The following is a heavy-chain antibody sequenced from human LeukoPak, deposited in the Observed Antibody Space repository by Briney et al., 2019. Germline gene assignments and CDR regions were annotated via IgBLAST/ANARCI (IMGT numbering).Heavy chain of an antibody. V-gene: IGHV1-2*02. CDR1: VYTFTGYY. CDR2: INPNSGGT. Sequence: ASVNVSCKSSVYTFTGYYMHWVRQAPGQGLESMGWINPNSGGTNYAQKFQGRGIMTRDTYISTAYMELSRLRSDDTAVYYCARGLPGPRFFDYWGQGTLVTVSS. J-gene: IGHJ4*02. CDR3: ARGLPGPRFFDY.